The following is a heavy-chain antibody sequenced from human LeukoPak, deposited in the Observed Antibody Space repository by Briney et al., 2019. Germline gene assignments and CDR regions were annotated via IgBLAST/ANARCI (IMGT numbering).Heavy chain of an antibody. CDR3: AKANYYDSSGYYHYDY. V-gene: IGHV3-23*01. CDR2: ISGIGGAT. CDR1: GFTLSSYA. D-gene: IGHD3-22*01. Sequence: GGSLRHSCAASGFTLSSYAMSWVRQALRKGLEWVSAISGIGGATYYADSVKGRFTLSRDNSKNTLYLQLNSLRAEDTAVYYCAKANYYDSSGYYHYDYWGQGTLVTVSS. J-gene: IGHJ4*02.